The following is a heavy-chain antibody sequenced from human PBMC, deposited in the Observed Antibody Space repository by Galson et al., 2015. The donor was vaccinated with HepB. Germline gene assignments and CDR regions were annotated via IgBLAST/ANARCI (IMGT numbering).Heavy chain of an antibody. J-gene: IGHJ4*02. Sequence: SLRLSCAASGFTFSGSAIHWVRQASGRWPEWIDHIRSKATNYAAFYVPSLKGRFIISRDDSKNMAYLHMRSLKTDDTAVYYCVRSGDFSGYSSRWGQGTLVTVSS. CDR3: VRSGDFSGYSSR. CDR2: IRSKATNYAA. V-gene: IGHV3-73*01. CDR1: GFTFSGSA. D-gene: IGHD6-13*01.